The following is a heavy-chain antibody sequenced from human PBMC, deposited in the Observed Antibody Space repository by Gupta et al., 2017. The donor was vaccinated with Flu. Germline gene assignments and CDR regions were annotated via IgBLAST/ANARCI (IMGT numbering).Heavy chain of an antibody. CDR3: ARERGSNYYDSSGYYPDAFDI. Sequence: RQAPGQGLEWMGGIIPIFGTANYAQKFQGRVTITADESTSTAYMELSSLRSEDTAVYYCARERGSNYYDSSGYYPDAFDIWGQGTMVTVSS. D-gene: IGHD3-22*01. J-gene: IGHJ3*02. CDR2: IIPIFGTA. V-gene: IGHV1-69*01.